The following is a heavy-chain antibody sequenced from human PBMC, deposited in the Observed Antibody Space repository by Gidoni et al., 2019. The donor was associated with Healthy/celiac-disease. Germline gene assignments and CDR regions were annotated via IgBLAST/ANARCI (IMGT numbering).Heavy chain of an antibody. D-gene: IGHD4-17*01. CDR3: TRRDGDSLDYYYYYGMDV. CDR2: IRSKANSYAT. V-gene: IGHV3-73*02. Sequence: EVQLVESGGGLVQPGGSLKLSCSASGFPFRGSAMPWVRQASGKGLEWVGRIRSKANSYATAYAASVKGRFTISRDDSKNTAYLQMNSLKTEDTAVYYCTRRDGDSLDYYYYYGMDVWGQGTTVTVSS. J-gene: IGHJ6*02. CDR1: GFPFRGSA.